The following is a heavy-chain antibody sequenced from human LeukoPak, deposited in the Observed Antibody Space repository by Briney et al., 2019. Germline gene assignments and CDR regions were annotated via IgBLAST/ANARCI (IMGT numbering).Heavy chain of an antibody. CDR1: GFTASSNY. Sequence: GGSLRLSCAASGFTASSNYMSWVRQAPGKGLEWVSVIYSGGSTYYADSVKGRFTISRDNSKNTLYLQMNSLRAEDTAVYYCARGSCSSTSCYFDYGMDVWGKGTTVTVSS. J-gene: IGHJ6*04. CDR3: ARGSCSSTSCYFDYGMDV. D-gene: IGHD2-2*01. V-gene: IGHV3-53*01. CDR2: IYSGGST.